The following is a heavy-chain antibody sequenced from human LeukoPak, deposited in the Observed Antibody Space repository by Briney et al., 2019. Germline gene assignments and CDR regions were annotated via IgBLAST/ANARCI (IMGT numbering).Heavy chain of an antibody. Sequence: SETLSPTCTVSGGSISSSSYYWGWIRQPPGKGLEWIGSIYYSGSTYYNPSLKSRVTISVDTSKNQFSLKLSSVTAADTAVYYCASDYGGNSGEAMDVWGKGTTVTVSS. V-gene: IGHV4-39*07. CDR1: GGSISSSSYY. J-gene: IGHJ6*03. CDR3: ASDYGGNSGEAMDV. CDR2: IYYSGST. D-gene: IGHD4-23*01.